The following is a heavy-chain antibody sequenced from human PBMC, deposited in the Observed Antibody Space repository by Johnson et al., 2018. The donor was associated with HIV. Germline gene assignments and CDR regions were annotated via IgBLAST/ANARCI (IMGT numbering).Heavy chain of an antibody. V-gene: IGHV3-30*04. CDR3: ASGGPLTRVQDALDT. CDR1: GLSFNSYV. CDR2: ISYDGTKI. D-gene: IGHD3-10*01. Sequence: QVQLVESGGGVVQPRRSLRLSCVASGLSFNSYVMHWVRQAPGKGLQWVAVISYDGTKIHYTDSVKGRFTISRDNSKNTFYLQMNSLTAEDTAVYCCASGGPLTRVQDALDTWGQGTMVIVSA. J-gene: IGHJ3*02.